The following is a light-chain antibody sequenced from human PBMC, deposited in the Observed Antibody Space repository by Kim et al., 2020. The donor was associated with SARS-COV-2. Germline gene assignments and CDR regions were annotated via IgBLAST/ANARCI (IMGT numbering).Light chain of an antibody. CDR3: QAWDSSTGV. CDR2: QDK. CDR1: KLGDKF. V-gene: IGLV3-1*01. Sequence: VSPGQTVSITCSGHKLGDKFASWYQQKPGQSPLLILFQDKQRPSGIPERFSGSNSGNAATLTISGTQAMDEADYYCQAWDSSTGVFGGGTQLTVL. J-gene: IGLJ3*02.